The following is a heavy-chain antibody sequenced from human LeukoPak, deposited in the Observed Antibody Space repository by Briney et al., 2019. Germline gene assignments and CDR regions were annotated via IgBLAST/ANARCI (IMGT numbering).Heavy chain of an antibody. J-gene: IGHJ5*02. D-gene: IGHD2-2*01. CDR3: ARGLGYCSSTSCYGGWFDP. V-gene: IGHV3-11*01. CDR2: ISSSGSTI. Sequence: PGGSLRLSCAASGFTFSNCAMSWVRQAPGKGLEWVSYISSSGSTIYYADSVKGRFTISRDNAKNSLYLQMNSLRAEDTAVYYCARGLGYCSSTSCYGGWFDPWGQGTLVTVSS. CDR1: GFTFSNCA.